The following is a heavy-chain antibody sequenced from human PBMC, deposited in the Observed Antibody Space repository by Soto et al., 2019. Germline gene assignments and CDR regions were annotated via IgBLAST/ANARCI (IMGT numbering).Heavy chain of an antibody. CDR1: GFTFSSYA. Sequence: EVQLLESGGGLVQPGGSRRLSCAASGFTFSSYAMSWVRQAPGKGLEWVSAISGSGGSTYYADSVKGRFTISRDNSKNKLYLQMNSLRAEDTAVYYCAKADTAMVWGDYFDYWGQGTLVTVSS. CDR2: ISGSGGST. CDR3: AKADTAMVWGDYFDY. J-gene: IGHJ4*02. D-gene: IGHD5-18*01. V-gene: IGHV3-23*01.